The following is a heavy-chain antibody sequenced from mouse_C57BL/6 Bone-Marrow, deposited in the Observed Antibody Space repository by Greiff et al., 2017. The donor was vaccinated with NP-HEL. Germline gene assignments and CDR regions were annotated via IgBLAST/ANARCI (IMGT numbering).Heavy chain of an antibody. V-gene: IGHV5-6*01. Sequence: EVQLQQSGGDLVKPGGSLKLSCAASGFTFSSYGMSWVRQTPDKRLEWVATISSGGSYTYYPDSVKGRFTISRDNAKNTLYLQMSSLKSEDTAMYYCARRGDGAYWGQGTLVTVSA. J-gene: IGHJ3*01. CDR2: ISSGGSYT. D-gene: IGHD3-3*01. CDR1: GFTFSSYG. CDR3: ARRGDGAY.